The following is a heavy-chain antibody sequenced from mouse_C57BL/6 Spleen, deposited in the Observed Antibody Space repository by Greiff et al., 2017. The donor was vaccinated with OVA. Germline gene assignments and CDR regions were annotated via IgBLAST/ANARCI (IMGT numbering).Heavy chain of an antibody. CDR3: ARWGYYGNSSYWYFDV. J-gene: IGHJ1*03. CDR1: GYTFTSYW. D-gene: IGHD2-1*01. V-gene: IGHV1-69*01. Sequence: QVQLQQPGAELVMPGASVKLSCKASGYTFTSYWMHWVKQRPGQGLEWIGEIDPSDSYTNYNQKFKGKSTLTVANSSSTAYMQLSLLTSEDSAVYYCARWGYYGNSSYWYFDVWGTGTTVTVSS. CDR2: IDPSDSYT.